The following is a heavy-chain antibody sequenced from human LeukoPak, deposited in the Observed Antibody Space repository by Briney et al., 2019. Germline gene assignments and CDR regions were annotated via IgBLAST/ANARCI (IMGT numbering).Heavy chain of an antibody. J-gene: IGHJ4*02. CDR2: IYYSGST. CDR1: GGSISSGGYY. V-gene: IGHV4-31*03. Sequence: KPSETLSLTCTVSGGSISSGGYYWSWIRQHPGKGLEWIGYIYYSGSTYYNPSLKSRVTISVDTSKNQFSLKLSSVTAADTAVYYCARDSPRGHYYGSGSYPGGGYFDYWGQGTLVTVSS. D-gene: IGHD3-10*01. CDR3: ARDSPRGHYYGSGSYPGGGYFDY.